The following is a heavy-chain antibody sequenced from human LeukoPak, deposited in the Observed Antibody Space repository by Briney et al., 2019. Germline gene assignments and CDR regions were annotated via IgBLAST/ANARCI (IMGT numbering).Heavy chain of an antibody. V-gene: IGHV3-43D*03. CDR3: ARLGATTAPESFDY. CDR2: ISWDGGRI. J-gene: IGHJ4*02. D-gene: IGHD1-26*01. Sequence: PGGSLRLSCAASGFTFDDYAMHWVRQGPGKGLEWVSLISWDGGRIYYADSVKGRFTISRDNSKNSLYLQMNSLRAEDTALYYCARLGATTAPESFDYWGQGTLVTVSS. CDR1: GFTFDDYA.